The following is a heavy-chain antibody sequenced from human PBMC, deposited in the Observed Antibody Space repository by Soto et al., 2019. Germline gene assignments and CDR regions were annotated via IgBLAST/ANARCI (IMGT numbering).Heavy chain of an antibody. CDR2: ISWNSGGI. V-gene: IGHV3-9*01. J-gene: IGHJ4*02. Sequence: GGSLRLSCAASGFTFDDYAMHWVRQAPGKGLEWVSGISWNSGGIGYADSVKGRFTISRDNAKNSLYLQMSSLRAEDTALYYCAKEIGYDSSGYFVDYWGQGTLVTVSS. CDR3: AKEIGYDSSGYFVDY. D-gene: IGHD3-22*01. CDR1: GFTFDDYA.